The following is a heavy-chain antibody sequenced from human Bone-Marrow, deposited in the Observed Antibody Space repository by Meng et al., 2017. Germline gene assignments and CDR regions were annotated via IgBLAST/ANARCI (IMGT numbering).Heavy chain of an antibody. V-gene: IGHV3-21*01. CDR1: GFTFSSYS. D-gene: IGHD6-13*01. CDR2: ISSSSSYI. CDR3: ARDRTDRYSSRGMDV. J-gene: IGHJ6*02. Sequence: GESLKISCAASGFTFSSYSMNWVRQAPGKGLEWVSSISSSSSYIYYADSVKGRFTISRDNAKNSLYLQMSSLRAEDTAVYYCARDRTDRYSSRGMDVWGQGTTVTVSS.